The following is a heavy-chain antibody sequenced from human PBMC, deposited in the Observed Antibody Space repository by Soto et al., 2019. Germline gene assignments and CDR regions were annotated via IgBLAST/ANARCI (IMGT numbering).Heavy chain of an antibody. CDR1: GGTFSSYA. D-gene: IGHD4-4*01. J-gene: IGHJ4*02. CDR2: IIPIFGTA. V-gene: IGHV1-69*13. Sequence: SVKVSCKASGGTFSSYAISWLRQAPGQGLEWMGGIIPIFGTANYAQKFQGRVTITADESTSTAYMELSSLRSEDTAVYYCARVRDYGNPYFDYWGQGTLVTVSS. CDR3: ARVRDYGNPYFDY.